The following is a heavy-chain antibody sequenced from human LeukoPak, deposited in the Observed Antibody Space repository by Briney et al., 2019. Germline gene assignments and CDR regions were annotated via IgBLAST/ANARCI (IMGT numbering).Heavy chain of an antibody. V-gene: IGHV4-38-2*02. D-gene: IGHD3-16*01. Sequence: KSSETLSLTCTVSGYSISSGYYWGWIRQPPGKGLEWIGSIYHSGSTYYNPSLKSRVTISVDTSKNQFSLKLSSVTAADTAVYYCARDLPPWGISGPYWGQGTLVTVSS. CDR3: ARDLPPWGISGPY. J-gene: IGHJ4*02. CDR1: GYSISSGYY. CDR2: IYHSGST.